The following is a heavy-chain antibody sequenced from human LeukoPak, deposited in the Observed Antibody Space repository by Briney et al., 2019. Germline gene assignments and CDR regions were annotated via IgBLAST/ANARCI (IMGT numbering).Heavy chain of an antibody. CDR1: GFTFSSYG. J-gene: IGHJ4*02. CDR2: IRSDGSNK. CDR3: ARAGFTFSDYFGSFFDY. Sequence: GGSLRLSCAASGFTFSSYGMHWVRQAPGTGLEWVAFIRSDGSNKNYADSVKGRFTISRDNSKNTLYLQMNSLRAEDTAVYYCARAGFTFSDYFGSFFDYWGQGTLVTVSS. D-gene: IGHD3-10*01. V-gene: IGHV3-30*02.